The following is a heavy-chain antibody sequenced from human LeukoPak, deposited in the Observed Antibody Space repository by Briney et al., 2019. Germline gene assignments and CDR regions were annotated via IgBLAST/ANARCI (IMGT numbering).Heavy chain of an antibody. CDR1: GYTFTGYY. J-gene: IGHJ4*02. V-gene: IGHV1-2*02. Sequence: ASVKVSCKASGYTFTGYYMHWVRQAPGQGLEWMGWINPNSGGTNYAQKFQGRVTMTRDTSIGTAYMELSRLRSDDTAVYYCARVSPLIAVAGDFDYWGQGTLVTVSS. CDR2: INPNSGGT. D-gene: IGHD6-19*01. CDR3: ARVSPLIAVAGDFDY.